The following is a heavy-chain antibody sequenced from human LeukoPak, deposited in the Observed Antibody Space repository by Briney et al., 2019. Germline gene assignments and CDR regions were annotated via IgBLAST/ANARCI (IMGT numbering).Heavy chain of an antibody. CDR1: GFTFSSYS. D-gene: IGHD6-19*01. CDR3: ARDQNSGWPTIDY. Sequence: PGGSLRLSCAASGFTFSSYSMNWVRQAPGKGPEWVSSISSGTSYIYYADSVKGRFTISRDNAKNSLYLQMNSLRAEDTAVYYCARDQNSGWPTIDYWGQGTLVTVSS. CDR2: ISSGTSYI. J-gene: IGHJ4*02. V-gene: IGHV3-21*01.